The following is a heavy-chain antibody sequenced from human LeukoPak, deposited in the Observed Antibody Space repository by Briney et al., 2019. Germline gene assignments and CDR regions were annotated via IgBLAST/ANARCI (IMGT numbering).Heavy chain of an antibody. CDR3: ARSPVYYYGSGSPGYYFDY. D-gene: IGHD3-10*01. CDR1: GGSFSGYY. J-gene: IGHJ4*02. V-gene: IGHV4-34*01. CDR2: INHSGST. Sequence: SETLSLTCAVYGGSFSGYYWSWIRQPPGKGLEWIGEINHSGSTNYNPSLKSRVTISVDTSKNQFSLKLSSVTAADTAVYYCARSPVYYYGSGSPGYYFDYWGQGTLVTVSS.